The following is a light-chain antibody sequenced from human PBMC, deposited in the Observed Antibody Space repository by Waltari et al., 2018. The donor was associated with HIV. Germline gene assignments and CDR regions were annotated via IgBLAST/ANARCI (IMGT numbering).Light chain of an antibody. V-gene: IGLV2-14*03. J-gene: IGLJ1*01. CDR1: SSDVGGYNS. CDR3: KSKTSSSNPCV. Sequence: QSALTQPASVSGSPGQSITISCTGTSSDVGGYNSVAWYQQHPGKAPKLIIYDVSNRPSGVPYRFSGAKSGNTASLTISGLQAEDEADYYCKSKTSSSNPCVFGTGTKVTVL. CDR2: DVS.